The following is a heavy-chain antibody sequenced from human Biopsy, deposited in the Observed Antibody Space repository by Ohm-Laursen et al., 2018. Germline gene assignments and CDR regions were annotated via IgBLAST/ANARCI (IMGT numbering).Heavy chain of an antibody. V-gene: IGHV4-34*01. D-gene: IGHD3-22*01. Sequence: GTLSLTCEVYGKTFSDYYWSWIRQTPGKGLEWIGEINHSGRTNYNPSLKSRFTISVDTSKNQFSLKVRFVTGADTAVYYCVRGVDYYDPYHYYALEVWGQGTTVTVSS. CDR3: VRGVDYYDPYHYYALEV. CDR1: GKTFSDYY. J-gene: IGHJ6*02. CDR2: INHSGRT.